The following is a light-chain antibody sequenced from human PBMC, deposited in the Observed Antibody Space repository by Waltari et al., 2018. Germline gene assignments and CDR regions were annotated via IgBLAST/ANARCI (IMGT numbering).Light chain of an antibody. J-gene: IGKJ2*03. CDR2: GAS. CDR1: QTVGNY. V-gene: IGKV3-20*01. CDR3: QKYRNSPHS. Sequence: LTQSPATLSLSPGERSTLSCRASQTVGNYLAWYQQKPGQAPRLLIYGASSRATGITDRFSGSGSGTEFTLTISSLEPEDFAVYYCQKYRNSPHSFGQGTKVEIK.